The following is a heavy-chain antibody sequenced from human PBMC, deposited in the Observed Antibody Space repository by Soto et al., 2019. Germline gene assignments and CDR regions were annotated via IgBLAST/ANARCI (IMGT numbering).Heavy chain of an antibody. D-gene: IGHD2-2*01. CDR2: IYYSGIT. CDR1: SASISSSSYT. V-gene: IGHV4-39*01. Sequence: PSETLSLTCTVSSASISSSSYTWGWIRQPPGKGLEWIGSIYYSGITYYNPSLNSRVTVSVGTSKNQFSLKVTSVTAADTAVYYCARLHGYCISSSCHGHYAMDVWGQGILVNVSS. CDR3: ARLHGYCISSSCHGHYAMDV. J-gene: IGHJ6*02.